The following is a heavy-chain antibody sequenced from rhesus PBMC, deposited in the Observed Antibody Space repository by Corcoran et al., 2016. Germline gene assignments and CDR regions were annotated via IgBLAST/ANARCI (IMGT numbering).Heavy chain of an antibody. CDR3: ASVVYASWYFDL. J-gene: IGHJ2*01. CDR1: GGSISGYY. Sequence: QLQLQESGPGLVKPSETLSLTCAVSGGSISGYYWSWIRQPSGKGLEWIGYIYGSGSSTNYNPSLKSRVTLSVDTSKNQLSLKLSSVTAADTAVYYCASVVYASWYFDLWGPGTPITISS. CDR2: IYGSGSST. D-gene: IGHD2-39*01. V-gene: IGHV4S11*01.